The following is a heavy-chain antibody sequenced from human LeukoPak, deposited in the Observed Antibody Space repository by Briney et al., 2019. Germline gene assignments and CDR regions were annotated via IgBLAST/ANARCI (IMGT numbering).Heavy chain of an antibody. Sequence: ASVKVSCKASGYTSTDYYLHRVRQAPGQGLEWMAWINPKSGGTHYAQKYQGRVTMTRDTSISTAYMELSRLRSDDTAVYYCATWGSTWCDYWGQGTLVTVSS. J-gene: IGHJ4*02. CDR1: GYTSTDYY. CDR2: INPKSGGT. V-gene: IGHV1-2*02. D-gene: IGHD6-13*01. CDR3: ATWGSTWCDY.